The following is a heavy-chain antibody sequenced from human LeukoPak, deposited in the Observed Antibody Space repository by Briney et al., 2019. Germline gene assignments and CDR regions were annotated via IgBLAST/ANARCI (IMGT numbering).Heavy chain of an antibody. CDR3: ARDLPYYDILTGNFRGSGLDY. CDR1: GGSFSGYY. J-gene: IGHJ4*02. V-gene: IGHV4-34*01. D-gene: IGHD3-9*01. Sequence: PSETLSLTCAVYGGSFSGYYWSWIRQPPGKGLEWIGEINHSGSTNYNPSLKSRVTISVDTSKNQFSLKLSSVTAADTAVYYCARDLPYYDILTGNFRGSGLDYWGQGTLVTVSS. CDR2: INHSGST.